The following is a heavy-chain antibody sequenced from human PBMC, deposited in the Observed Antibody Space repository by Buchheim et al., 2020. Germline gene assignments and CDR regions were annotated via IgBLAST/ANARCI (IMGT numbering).Heavy chain of an antibody. V-gene: IGHV3-23*01. CDR3: VKEGDFWSGPNNWFDP. J-gene: IGHJ5*02. D-gene: IGHD3-3*01. CDR2: ISGNSISI. CDR1: GFTFTNYA. Sequence: EVQLLESGGGLIQPGGSLRLSCAASGFTFTNYAMSWVRQAPGKGLEWISAISGNSISIYYADSVKGRSTISRDTWQNTLYLELTSLRAEDTAIYYCVKEGDFWSGPNNWFDPWGQGAL.